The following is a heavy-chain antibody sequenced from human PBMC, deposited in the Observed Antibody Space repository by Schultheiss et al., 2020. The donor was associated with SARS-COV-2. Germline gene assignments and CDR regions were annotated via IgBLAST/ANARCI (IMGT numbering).Heavy chain of an antibody. Sequence: GVSLRLSYAASGFTFSSYAMHWVRQAPGKGLESVSAINRNGDTTYYANSVKGRFTISRDNSKNTLYLQMGSLRVDDMAVYYCAREDFGGSNWFDPWGQGTLVTVAS. J-gene: IGHJ5*02. CDR3: AREDFGGSNWFDP. D-gene: IGHD3-10*01. V-gene: IGHV3-64*01. CDR1: GFTFSSYA. CDR2: INRNGDTT.